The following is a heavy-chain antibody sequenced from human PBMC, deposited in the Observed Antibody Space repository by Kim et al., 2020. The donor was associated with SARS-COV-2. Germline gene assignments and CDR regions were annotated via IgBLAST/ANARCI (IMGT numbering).Heavy chain of an antibody. Sequence: QGRVTITADESTSTAYMELSSLRSEDTAVYYCARERDSSGYYYIQGWFDPWGQGTLVTVSS. CDR3: ARERDSSGYYYIQGWFDP. D-gene: IGHD3-22*01. V-gene: IGHV1-69*01. J-gene: IGHJ5*02.